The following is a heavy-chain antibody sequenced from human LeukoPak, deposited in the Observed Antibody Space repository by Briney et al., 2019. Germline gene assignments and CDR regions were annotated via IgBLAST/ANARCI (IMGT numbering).Heavy chain of an antibody. CDR1: GYAFSSYG. Sequence: ASVKVSCKASGYAFSSYGFTWAPQALGQGREWMGWINTYNGNTQYAPKLKGRVTTTTDTSTSTAYMEMRSLTSDDTAVYYCARRGNWNDFDYWGQGTLVTASS. D-gene: IGHD1-20*01. J-gene: IGHJ4*02. CDR3: ARRGNWNDFDY. V-gene: IGHV1-18*01. CDR2: INTYNGNT.